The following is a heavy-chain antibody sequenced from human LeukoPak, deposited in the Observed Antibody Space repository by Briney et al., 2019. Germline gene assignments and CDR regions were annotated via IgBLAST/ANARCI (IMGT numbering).Heavy chain of an antibody. Sequence: GGSLRLSCAASGFTFSSYSMNWVRQAPGKGLEWVAVISYDGHNKYYADSVKGRFTISRDNSKNTLYLQMNSLRPEDTAVYYCAKVGLTVTTILDYFDYWGQGTLVTVSS. CDR3: AKVGLTVTTILDYFDY. CDR1: GFTFSSYS. CDR2: ISYDGHNK. D-gene: IGHD4-11*01. J-gene: IGHJ4*02. V-gene: IGHV3-30*18.